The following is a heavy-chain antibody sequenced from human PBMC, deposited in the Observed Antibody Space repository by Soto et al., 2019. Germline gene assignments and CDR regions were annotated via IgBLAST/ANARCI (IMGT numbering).Heavy chain of an antibody. CDR2: IIPVFGTT. CDR1: GGLFSSFA. V-gene: IGHV1-69*13. CDR3: ARAPIVVVPAATKYYYYGMDV. D-gene: IGHD2-2*01. J-gene: IGHJ6*02. Sequence: SVKVSCKDSGGLFSSFAISWVRQAPGQGLEWMGGIIPVFGTTNYAQKFQGRVTITADESTNTAYMELSSLTSDDTAMYYCARAPIVVVPAATKYYYYGMDVWGQGTTVTVSS.